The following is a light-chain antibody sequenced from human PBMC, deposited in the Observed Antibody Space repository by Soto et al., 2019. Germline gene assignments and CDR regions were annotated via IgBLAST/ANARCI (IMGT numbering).Light chain of an antibody. J-gene: IGKJ2*01. CDR2: GAS. Sequence: EIVLTQSPGTLSLSPGERATLSCRASQSVGSNYLAWYQQKPGQAPRLLIYGASSWASGIPDRFSGSGSGTDFTLTISRLEPEDFAVYYCQQYGSSPPYTFGQGTKLEIK. CDR3: QQYGSSPPYT. CDR1: QSVGSNY. V-gene: IGKV3-20*01.